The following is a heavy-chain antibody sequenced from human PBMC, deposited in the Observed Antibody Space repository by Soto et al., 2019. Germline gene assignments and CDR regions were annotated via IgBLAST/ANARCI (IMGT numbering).Heavy chain of an antibody. CDR1: GFTFSSYA. CDR2: ISGSGGST. Sequence: GGSLRLSCAASGFTFSSYAMSWVRQAPGKGLEWVSAISGSGGSTYYADSVKGRFTISRDNSKNTLYLQMNSLRAEDTAVYYCAKATYYYDSSGYYPFDYWGQGTLVTVSS. CDR3: AKATYYYDSSGYYPFDY. J-gene: IGHJ4*02. V-gene: IGHV3-23*01. D-gene: IGHD3-22*01.